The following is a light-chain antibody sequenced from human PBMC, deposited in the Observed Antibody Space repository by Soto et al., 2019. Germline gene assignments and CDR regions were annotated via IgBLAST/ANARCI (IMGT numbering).Light chain of an antibody. CDR2: AAS. CDR3: QQSYSTPFPVP. V-gene: IGKV1-39*01. CDR1: QSISSY. Sequence: DIQMTQSPSSLSASVGDRVTITCRASQSISSYLNWYQQKPGKAPKLLIYAASSLQSGVPSRFSGSGSGTDFTLTISSMQAEDFAIYYCQQSYSTPFPVPFGQGTKLEIK. J-gene: IGKJ2*01.